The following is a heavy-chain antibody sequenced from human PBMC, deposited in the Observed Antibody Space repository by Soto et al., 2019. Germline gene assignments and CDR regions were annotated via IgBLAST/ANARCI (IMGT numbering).Heavy chain of an antibody. CDR2: ISFDGTNK. J-gene: IGHJ5*02. CDR3: AKDVGVGELWVHWFDL. V-gene: IGHV3-30*18. CDR1: GFTFSRYG. D-gene: IGHD3-10*01. Sequence: QVQLVESGGGVVQPGRSRRLSCAASGFTFSRYGMHWVRQAPGKGLEWVAVISFDGTNKYSADSVRGRFTISRDNSKNTLYLQMNSLRDEDTAVYYCAKDVGVGELWVHWFDLWGQGTLVTVSS.